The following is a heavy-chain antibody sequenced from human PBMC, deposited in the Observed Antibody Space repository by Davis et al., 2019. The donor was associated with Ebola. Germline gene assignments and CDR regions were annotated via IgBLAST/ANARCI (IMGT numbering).Heavy chain of an antibody. CDR3: ARFGSGWNEGIDY. D-gene: IGHD6-19*01. J-gene: IGHJ4*02. CDR2: IYYSGST. CDR1: GGPISSYY. Sequence: GSLRLSCPVPGGPISSYYWSWIRQPPGKGLEWIGYIYYSGSTNYNPSLKSRVTISVDKSKNQFSMKLSSVTAADTAVYYCARFGSGWNEGIDYWGQGTLVTVSS. V-gene: IGHV4-59*12.